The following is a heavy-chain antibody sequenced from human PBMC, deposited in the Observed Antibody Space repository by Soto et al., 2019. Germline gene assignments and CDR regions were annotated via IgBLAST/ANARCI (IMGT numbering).Heavy chain of an antibody. CDR1: GFSLSTSGMC. V-gene: IGHV2-70*01. CDR3: ARTPGIAVAVGYYYYGMDV. J-gene: IGHJ6*02. CDR2: IDWDDDK. Sequence: SGPTLVNPTPTLTLTCTFSGFSLSTSGMCVSWIRQPPGKALEWLALIDWDDDKYYSTSLKTRLTISKDTSKNQVVLTMTNMDPVDTATYYCARTPGIAVAVGYYYYGMDVWGQGTTVTVSS. D-gene: IGHD6-19*01.